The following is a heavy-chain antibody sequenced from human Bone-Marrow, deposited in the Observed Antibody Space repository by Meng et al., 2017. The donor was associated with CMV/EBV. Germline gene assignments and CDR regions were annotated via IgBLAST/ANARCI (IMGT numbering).Heavy chain of an antibody. J-gene: IGHJ1*01. CDR3: ARNRDCDGTSCYNYFLH. V-gene: IGHV1-2*02. Sequence: ASVKVSCKASGYTFTSYYMHWVRQAPGRGLEWMGWITPHNGDTHFAQMFQGRVTMTGDTSVSTVYMQLNRLRSDGTAVYYCARNRDCDGTSCYNYFLHWGQGTLVTVSS. CDR2: ITPHNGDT. CDR1: GYTFTSYY. D-gene: IGHD2-2*02.